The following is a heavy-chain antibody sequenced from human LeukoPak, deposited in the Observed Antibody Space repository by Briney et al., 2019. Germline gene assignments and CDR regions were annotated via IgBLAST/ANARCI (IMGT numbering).Heavy chain of an antibody. CDR2: IYTSGST. J-gene: IGHJ6*02. CDR3: ARPYSGSYFDYYGMDV. Sequence: SETLSLTCTVSGGSISSYYWSWIRQPAGKGLEWIGRIYTSGSTNYNPSLKSRVTMSVDTSKNQFSLKLSSVTAADTAVYYCARPYSGSYFDYYGMDVWGQGTTVTVSS. D-gene: IGHD1-26*01. CDR1: GGSISSYY. V-gene: IGHV4-4*07.